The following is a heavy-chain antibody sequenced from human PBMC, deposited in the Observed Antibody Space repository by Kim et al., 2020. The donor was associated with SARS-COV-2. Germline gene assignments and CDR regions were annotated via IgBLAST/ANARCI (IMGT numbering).Heavy chain of an antibody. Sequence: SETLSLTCNVSGASISKYFWHWILQPPGKGLEWIGYIADSGTTNSSPSLKSRVTISADMSENQFSLKVTSVTAADTADYYCARGGEGHTPYYFDYWGQG. D-gene: IGHD3-10*01. CDR2: IADSGTT. CDR1: GASISKYF. J-gene: IGHJ4*02. CDR3: ARGGEGHTPYYFDY. V-gene: IGHV4-59*01.